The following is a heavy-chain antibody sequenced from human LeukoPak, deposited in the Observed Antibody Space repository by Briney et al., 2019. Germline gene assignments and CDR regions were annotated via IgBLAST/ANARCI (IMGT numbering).Heavy chain of an antibody. D-gene: IGHD1-20*01. J-gene: IGHJ4*02. CDR3: AGRITGTQFDY. V-gene: IGHV4-34*01. CDR1: GGSFSGYY. CDR2: INHSGST. Sequence: SETLSLTCAVYGGSFSGYYWSWIRQPPGKGLEWIGEINHSGSTNYNPSLKSRVTISVDTSKNQFSLKLSSVTAADTAVYYCAGRITGTQFDYWGQGTLVTVSS.